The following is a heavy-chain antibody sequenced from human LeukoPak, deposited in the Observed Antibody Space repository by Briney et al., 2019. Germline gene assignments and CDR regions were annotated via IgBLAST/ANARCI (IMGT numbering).Heavy chain of an antibody. CDR2: IYTSGST. J-gene: IGHJ4*02. CDR1: GGSISSYY. Sequence: SETLSLACTVSGGSISSYYWSWIRQPAGKGLEWIGRIYTSGSTNYNPSLKSRVTISVDTSKNQFSLKLSSVTAADTAVYYWARWHYSIGAFDYWGQGTLVTVSS. D-gene: IGHD4-11*01. V-gene: IGHV4-4*07. CDR3: ARWHYSIGAFDY.